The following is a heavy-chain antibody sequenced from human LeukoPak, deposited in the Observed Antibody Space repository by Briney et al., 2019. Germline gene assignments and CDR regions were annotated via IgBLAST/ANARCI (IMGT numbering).Heavy chain of an antibody. D-gene: IGHD5-12*01. CDR3: ARVTRTQRYSGYDLSFDY. CDR1: GGTFSSYA. V-gene: IGHV1-69*05. J-gene: IGHJ4*02. CDR2: IIPIFGTA. Sequence: GASVKVSCKASGGTFSSYAISWVRQAPGQGLEWMGGIIPIFGTANYAQKFQGRVTITTDESTSTAYMELSSLRSEDTAVYYCARVTRTQRYSGYDLSFDYWGQGTLVTVSS.